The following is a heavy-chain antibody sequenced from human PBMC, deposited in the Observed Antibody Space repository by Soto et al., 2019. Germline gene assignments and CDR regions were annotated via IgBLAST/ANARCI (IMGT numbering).Heavy chain of an antibody. V-gene: IGHV4-30-2*01. CDR2: IYHSGCT. Sequence: PSETLSLTCAVSGGSISSGGYSWSWIRQPPGKGLEWIGYIYHSGCTYYNPSLKSRVTISVDRSKNQFSLKLSSVTAADTAVYYCATTRDYGALLDYYGMDVWGQGTTVTVSS. CDR1: GGSISSGGYS. D-gene: IGHD4-17*01. J-gene: IGHJ6*02. CDR3: ATTRDYGALLDYYGMDV.